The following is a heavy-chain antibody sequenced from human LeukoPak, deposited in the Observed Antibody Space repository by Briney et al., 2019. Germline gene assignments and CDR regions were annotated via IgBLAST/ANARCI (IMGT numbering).Heavy chain of an antibody. J-gene: IGHJ3*02. V-gene: IGHV4-59*01. D-gene: IGHD1-1*01. CDR3: ARGNWPPAFDI. CDR2: NYYSGST. Sequence: PSETLSLTCTVSGGSISGYYWTWIRQPPGKGLEWIGFNYYSGSTNYNSSLKSRVTISVDTSKNQFSLKLSSVTAADTAMYYCARGNWPPAFDIWGQGTLVTVSS. CDR1: GGSISGYY.